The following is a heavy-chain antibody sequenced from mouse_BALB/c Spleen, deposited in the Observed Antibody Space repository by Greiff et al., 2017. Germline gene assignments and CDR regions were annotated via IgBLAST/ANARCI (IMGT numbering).Heavy chain of an antibody. V-gene: IGHV1-69*02. D-gene: IGHD2-14*01. CDR3: TRSGYGGDYAMDY. J-gene: IGHJ4*01. Sequence: VQLQQPGAELVRPGASVKLSCKASGYTFTSYWINWVKQRPGQGLEWIGNIYPSDSYTNYNQKFKDKATLTVDKSSSTAYMQLSSPTSEDSAVYYCTRSGYGGDYAMDYWGQGTSVTVSS. CDR1: GYTFTSYW. CDR2: IYPSDSYT.